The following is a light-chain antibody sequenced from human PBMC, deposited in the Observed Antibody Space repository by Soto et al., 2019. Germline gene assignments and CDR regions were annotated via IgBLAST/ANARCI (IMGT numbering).Light chain of an antibody. V-gene: IGKV3-11*01. J-gene: IGKJ4*01. CDR3: QQRSNWPLT. Sequence: EVVLTQSPATLSLSPGESATLSCRASQSVSSYLAWYQQKLGQAPRLLIYDASNRATGIPARFSGSGSGTDFTLTISSLEPEDFAVYFCQQRSNWPLTFGGGTKVEFK. CDR2: DAS. CDR1: QSVSSY.